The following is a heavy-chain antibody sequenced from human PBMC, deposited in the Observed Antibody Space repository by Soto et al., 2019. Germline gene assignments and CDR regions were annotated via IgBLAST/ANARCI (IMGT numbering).Heavy chain of an antibody. Sequence: SGPTLVNPTQTLTLTCTFSGFSLSTSGMCVSWIRQPPGKALEWLALIDWDDDKYHSTSLKTRLTISKYTSKNQVVLTMTNMDPVDTATYYCARIEDPPNAFDIWGQGTMVTVSS. J-gene: IGHJ3*02. CDR1: GFSLSTSGMC. CDR3: ARIEDPPNAFDI. V-gene: IGHV2-70*01. CDR2: IDWDDDK.